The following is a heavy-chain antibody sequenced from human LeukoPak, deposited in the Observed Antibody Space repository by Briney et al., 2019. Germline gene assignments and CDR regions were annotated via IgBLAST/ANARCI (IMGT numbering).Heavy chain of an antibody. J-gene: IGHJ4*02. Sequence: GGSLRLSCAASGFTFRTYRMTWVRQAPGKGLEWVANIKQDGREQNYVDSVKGRFTISRDNAKNPLYLQMNSLRAEDTAVYYCARDAGNSGYDLFDYWGQGTLVTVSS. D-gene: IGHD5-12*01. CDR2: IKQDGREQ. V-gene: IGHV3-7*05. CDR1: GFTFRTYR. CDR3: ARDAGNSGYDLFDY.